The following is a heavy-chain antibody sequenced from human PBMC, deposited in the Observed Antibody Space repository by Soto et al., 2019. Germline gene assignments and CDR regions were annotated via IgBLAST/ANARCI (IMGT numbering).Heavy chain of an antibody. CDR2: INHSGST. Sequence: QVQLQQWGAGLLKPSETLSLTCAVYGGSFSAYYWSWIRQPPGKGLEWIGEINHSGSTNYNPSLKSRVTISVDASKNQFSLKLSSVTAADTAVYYCARTSRFDYWGQGTLVTVSS. V-gene: IGHV4-34*01. D-gene: IGHD6-6*01. CDR3: ARTSRFDY. J-gene: IGHJ4*02. CDR1: GGSFSAYY.